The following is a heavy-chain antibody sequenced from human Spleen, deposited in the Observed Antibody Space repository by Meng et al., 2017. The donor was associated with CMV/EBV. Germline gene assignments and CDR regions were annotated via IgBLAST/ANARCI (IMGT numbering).Heavy chain of an antibody. Sequence: ETLSLTCTVSGGSINSSNYYWGWIRQPPGKGLEWIGSIYYSGSTYYNPSLKSRVTISVDTSKNHFSLKLSSVTAADTAVYYCARDPVVHYDSSNYYFDYWGQGTLVTVSS. J-gene: IGHJ4*02. V-gene: IGHV4-39*07. CDR3: ARDPVVHYDSSNYYFDY. CDR2: IYYSGST. CDR1: GGSINSSNYY. D-gene: IGHD3-22*01.